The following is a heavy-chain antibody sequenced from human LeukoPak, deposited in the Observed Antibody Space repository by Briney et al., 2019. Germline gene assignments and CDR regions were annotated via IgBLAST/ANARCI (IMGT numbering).Heavy chain of an antibody. Sequence: GGSLRLSCEASGVTFSSYVMSWVRQAPGKGPEWVSGISGSGGGTYYADSVKGRFAISRDNSKNTLYLQMNSLRAEDTAVYYCAKEYDFWSGYWFDPWGQGTLVTVSS. CDR1: GVTFSSYV. D-gene: IGHD3-3*01. J-gene: IGHJ5*02. CDR3: AKEYDFWSGYWFDP. V-gene: IGHV3-23*01. CDR2: ISGSGGGT.